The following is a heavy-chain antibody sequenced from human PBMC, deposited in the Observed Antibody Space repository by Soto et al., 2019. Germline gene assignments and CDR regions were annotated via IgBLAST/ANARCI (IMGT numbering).Heavy chain of an antibody. CDR1: GGSFSGYY. Sequence: SETLSLTCAVYGGSFSGYYWSWIRQPPGKGLEWIGEINHSGSTNYNPSLKSRVTISIDRSKNQFSLKLSSVTAADTAVYYCARVPDYWGQGSLVTVSS. CDR3: ARVPDY. D-gene: IGHD2-2*01. CDR2: INHSGST. V-gene: IGHV4-34*01. J-gene: IGHJ4*02.